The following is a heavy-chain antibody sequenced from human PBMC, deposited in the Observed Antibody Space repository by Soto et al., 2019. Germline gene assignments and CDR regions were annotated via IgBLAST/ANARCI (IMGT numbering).Heavy chain of an antibody. Sequence: ASVKVSCKASGYTFTRSGISWVRQAPGQGLEWMGWVNPGSGNTGYAQKFQGRVTMTRDFFKDTVYMELSSLSSEDTAVYYCARRALIGAPLWFAFDLCAQGSVVTISS. V-gene: IGHV1-8*01. D-gene: IGHD3-10*01. J-gene: IGHJ4*02. CDR2: VNPGSGNT. CDR3: ARRALIGAPLWFAFDL. CDR1: GYTFTRSG.